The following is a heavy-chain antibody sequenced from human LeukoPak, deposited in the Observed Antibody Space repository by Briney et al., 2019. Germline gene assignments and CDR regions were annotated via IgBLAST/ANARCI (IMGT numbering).Heavy chain of an antibody. CDR2: IKEDGSQK. V-gene: IGHV3-7*01. Sequence: GGSLRLSCVGALGSHWMGWVRQAQGKGLEWVANIKEDGSQKYYMDSVKGRFTISRDNVKSSLFLQMNNLRVEDTAVYYCTRDQTWGQGTLVTVSS. J-gene: IGHJ4*02. CDR3: TRDQT. CDR1: LGSHW.